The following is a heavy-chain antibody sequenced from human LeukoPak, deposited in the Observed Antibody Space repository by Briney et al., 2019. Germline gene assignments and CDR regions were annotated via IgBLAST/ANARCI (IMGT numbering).Heavy chain of an antibody. J-gene: IGHJ4*02. Sequence: PGGSLRLSCAASGFTFSSYAMSWVRQAPGKGLEWVSAISGSGGSTNYADSLQGRFTISSDNPKNTLYLQMNSLRAEDTAVYYWAKDDLFAFWRGYYPLFGYWGQGTLVTVSS. D-gene: IGHD3-3*01. CDR3: AKDDLFAFWRGYYPLFGY. V-gene: IGHV3-23*01. CDR1: GFTFSSYA. CDR2: ISGSGGST.